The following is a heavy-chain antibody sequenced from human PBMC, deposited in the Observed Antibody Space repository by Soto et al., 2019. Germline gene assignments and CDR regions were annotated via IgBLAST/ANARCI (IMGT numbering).Heavy chain of an antibody. CDR1: GGSISSYY. D-gene: IGHD1-1*01. Sequence: SETLSLTCTVSGGSISSYYWSWIRQPPGKGLEWIGYIYYSGSTYYNPSLKSRVTISVDTSKNQFSLKLSSVTAADTAVYYCARDSVGQLERRMIDYWGQGTLVTVSS. J-gene: IGHJ4*02. V-gene: IGHV4-30-4*01. CDR2: IYYSGST. CDR3: ARDSVGQLERRMIDY.